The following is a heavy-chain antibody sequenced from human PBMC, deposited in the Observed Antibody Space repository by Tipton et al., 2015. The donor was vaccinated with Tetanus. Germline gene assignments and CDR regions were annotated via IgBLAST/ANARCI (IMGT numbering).Heavy chain of an antibody. CDR1: GLTFSTYW. Sequence: SLRLSCAAPGLTFSTYWMHWVRQAPGKGLMWVSRINGHGTNTAYADSVKGRFTISRDNAKNTLYLQMNSLRADDTAVYYCARDSPGILLVPDVWGQGTLVTVSS. CDR3: ARDSPGILLVPDV. CDR2: INGHGTNT. J-gene: IGHJ4*02. D-gene: IGHD2-8*01. V-gene: IGHV3-74*01.